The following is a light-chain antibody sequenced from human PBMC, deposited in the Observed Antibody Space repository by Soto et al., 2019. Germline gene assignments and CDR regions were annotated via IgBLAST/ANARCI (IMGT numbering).Light chain of an antibody. CDR3: QQYNSYQVT. CDR1: RDVRSD. J-gene: IGKJ1*01. CDR2: AAS. V-gene: IGKV1-17*01. Sequence: QMTQSPTSLTACVGEKIIMTCGASRDVRSDVSWYQQKPGQAPKLLIYAASNLYTGVPSRFSGSGSGTEFTLTISSLQPDDFATYYCQQYNSYQVTFGQGTKVDIK.